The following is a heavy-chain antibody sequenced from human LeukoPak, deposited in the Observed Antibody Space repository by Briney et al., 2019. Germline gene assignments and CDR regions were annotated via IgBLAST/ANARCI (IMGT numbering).Heavy chain of an antibody. D-gene: IGHD4-17*01. V-gene: IGHV4-59*11. CDR2: ISYIGST. CDR3: ARDLVTVIKGFDI. CDR1: DDSFSSHY. Sequence: PSETLSLTCAVSDDSFSSHYWTWIRQPPGKGLEWIGYISYIGSTNYNSSLKSRVTISIDTSKNQFSLKLSSVTAADTAVYYCARDLVTVIKGFDIWGQGTMVSVSS. J-gene: IGHJ3*02.